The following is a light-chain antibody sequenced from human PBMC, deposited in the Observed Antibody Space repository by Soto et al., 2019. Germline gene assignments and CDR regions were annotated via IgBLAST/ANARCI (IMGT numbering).Light chain of an antibody. CDR3: SQQHSRV. CDR1: SSDVGGYNY. Sequence: QSALTQPASVSGSPGQSITISCTRTSSDVGGYNYVSWYQQHPGKAPKLMIYEVSNRPSGVSNRFSGSKSGNTTSLTISGLQAEDEADYYCSQQHSRVFGGGTKLTVL. J-gene: IGLJ3*02. V-gene: IGLV2-14*01. CDR2: EVS.